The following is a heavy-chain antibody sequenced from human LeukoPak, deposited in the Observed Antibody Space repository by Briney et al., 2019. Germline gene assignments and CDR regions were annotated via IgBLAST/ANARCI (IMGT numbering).Heavy chain of an antibody. Sequence: PEGSLRLSCAASGFTFSNYWMSWVRQAPGKGLEWVANIKQDGSEKYYVDSVKGRFTISRDNAKNSLYLQMNSLTTEDTAVYYCARDYRSSSGRSIDYWGQGTLVPVSS. CDR1: GFTFSNYW. CDR2: IKQDGSEK. V-gene: IGHV3-7*01. CDR3: ARDYRSSSGRSIDY. J-gene: IGHJ4*02. D-gene: IGHD6-6*01.